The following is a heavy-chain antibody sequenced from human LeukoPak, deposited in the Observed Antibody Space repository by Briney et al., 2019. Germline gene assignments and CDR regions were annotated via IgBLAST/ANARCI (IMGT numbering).Heavy chain of an antibody. CDR2: MNPNSGNA. J-gene: IGHJ4*02. V-gene: IGHV1-8*01. CDR1: GYTFTNND. CDR3: ARRVSSGYYYPLSY. D-gene: IGHD3-22*01. Sequence: ASVKVSCKASGYTFTNNDINWVRQATGQGPEWMGWMNPNSGNAGYAQKFQGRVTMTRNTSINTAYMELSSLRSEDTAVYYCARRVSSGYYYPLSYWGQGTLVTVSS.